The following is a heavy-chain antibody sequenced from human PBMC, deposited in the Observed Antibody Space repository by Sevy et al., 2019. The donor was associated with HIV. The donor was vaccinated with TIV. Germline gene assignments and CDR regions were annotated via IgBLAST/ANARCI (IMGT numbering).Heavy chain of an antibody. D-gene: IGHD2-15*01. CDR1: GFSLNSFW. Sequence: GGSLRLSCAASGFSLNSFWMNWVRQTPGKGLEWVANINQNGSVTYDVDSVKGRFTIYRDNSRNLLYLQMTSLRVEDTALYYCVRDVATNGSFWGQGTLVTVSS. J-gene: IGHJ4*02. V-gene: IGHV3-7*01. CDR3: VRDVATNGSF. CDR2: INQNGSVT.